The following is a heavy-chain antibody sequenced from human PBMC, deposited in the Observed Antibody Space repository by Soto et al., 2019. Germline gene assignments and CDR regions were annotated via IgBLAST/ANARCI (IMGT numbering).Heavy chain of an antibody. CDR2: IYPVDSDT. CDR3: ATLTVTGTYYFDY. D-gene: IGHD1-20*01. J-gene: IGHJ4*02. V-gene: IGHV5-51*01. Sequence: PGESLTISCQGSGYRLANYWIAWVRQMPGKGLEWMGMIYPVDSDTRYSPSFQGQVTISADKSISTAYLQWTSLRASDTAMYYCATLTVTGTYYFDYWGQGTAVTVSS. CDR1: GYRLANYW.